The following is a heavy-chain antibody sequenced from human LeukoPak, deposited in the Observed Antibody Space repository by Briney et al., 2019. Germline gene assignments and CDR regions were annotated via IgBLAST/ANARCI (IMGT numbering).Heavy chain of an antibody. Sequence: NAGGSLRLSCAASGFTFSSYSMNWLRQAPGKGLEWVASTSSNSDYILYAASVKGRFSISRDNARNSVYLQMNSLTVEDTALYYCARDWRNKYSNSWSRGEWYFDLWGRGTLVSVSS. D-gene: IGHD6-13*01. CDR3: ARDWRNKYSNSWSRGEWYFDL. J-gene: IGHJ2*01. V-gene: IGHV3-21*01. CDR2: TSSNSDYI. CDR1: GFTFSSYS.